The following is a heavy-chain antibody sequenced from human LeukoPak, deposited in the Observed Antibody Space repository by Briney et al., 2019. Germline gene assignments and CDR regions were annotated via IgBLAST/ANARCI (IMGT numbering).Heavy chain of an antibody. CDR2: IWYDGSNK. V-gene: IGHV3-33*01. J-gene: IGHJ4*02. CDR3: ARVIAVAGSSYFDY. CDR1: GFTFSSYG. Sequence: GGSLRLSCAASGFTFSSYGMHWVRQAPGKGLEWVAVIWYDGSNKYYADSVKGRFTISRDNSKNTLYLQMNSLRAEDTAAYYCARVIAVAGSSYFDYWGQGTLVTVSS. D-gene: IGHD6-19*01.